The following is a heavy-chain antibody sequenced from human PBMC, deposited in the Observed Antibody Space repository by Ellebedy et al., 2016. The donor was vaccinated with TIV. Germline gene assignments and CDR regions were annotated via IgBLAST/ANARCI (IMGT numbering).Heavy chain of an antibody. D-gene: IGHD2-15*01. CDR2: IDSGGDT. Sequence: GESLKISXAASGFTFSYYDMHWVRQATGKGLEWVSGIDSGGDTYYSGSVKGRFTISRENAKNSFYLQMNSLRAGDTAVYYCVREPPEQLCSGGSFHFYGYFDLWGRGTLVTVSS. CDR3: VREPPEQLCSGGSFHFYGYFDL. CDR1: GFTFSYYD. V-gene: IGHV3-13*04. J-gene: IGHJ2*01.